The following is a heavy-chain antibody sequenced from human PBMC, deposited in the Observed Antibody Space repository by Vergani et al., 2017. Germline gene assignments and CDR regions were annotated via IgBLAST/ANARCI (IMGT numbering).Heavy chain of an antibody. J-gene: IGHJ5*02. Sequence: QVQLVQSGAEVKKPGSSVKVSCKASGGTFSSYAISWVRQAPGQGLEWMGRIIPILGIANYAQKFQGRVTMTRNTSISTAYMELSSLRSEDTAVYYCARPGSYYDFWSGYHPSWFDPWGQGTLVTVSS. D-gene: IGHD3-3*01. CDR1: GGTFSSYA. CDR2: IIPILGIA. CDR3: ARPGSYYDFWSGYHPSWFDP. V-gene: IGHV1-69*09.